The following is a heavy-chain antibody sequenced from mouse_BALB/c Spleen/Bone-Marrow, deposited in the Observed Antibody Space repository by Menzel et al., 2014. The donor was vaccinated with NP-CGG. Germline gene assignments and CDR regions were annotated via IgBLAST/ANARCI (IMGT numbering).Heavy chain of an antibody. CDR3: ASGYYGSSPYWYFDV. CDR1: GFNIKDYY. V-gene: IGHV14-1*02. Sequence: EVQLQESGAELVRPGALVKLSCKASGFNIKDYYMHWVNQRPEQGLEWIGWIDPENGNTIYDPKFQGKASITADTSSNTAYLQLSSLTSEDTAVYYCASGYYGSSPYWYFDVWGAGTTVTVSS. D-gene: IGHD1-1*01. J-gene: IGHJ1*01. CDR2: IDPENGNT.